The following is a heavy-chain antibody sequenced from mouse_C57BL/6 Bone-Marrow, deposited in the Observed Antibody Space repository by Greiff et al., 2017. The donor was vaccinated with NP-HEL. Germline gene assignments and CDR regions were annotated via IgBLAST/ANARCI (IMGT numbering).Heavy chain of an antibody. D-gene: IGHD1-1*01. J-gene: IGHJ3*01. CDR3: ASLITTVGGFAY. CDR1: GYSFTGYY. Sequence: VQLKQSGPELVKPGASVKISCKASGYSFTGYYMHWVKQSHGHILDWIGYIYPYTGVSSYNQNFKGKATLTVDKSSSTAYMELRSLTSEDSAVYYCASLITTVGGFAYWGQGTLVTVSA. CDR2: IYPYTGVS. V-gene: IGHV1-31*01.